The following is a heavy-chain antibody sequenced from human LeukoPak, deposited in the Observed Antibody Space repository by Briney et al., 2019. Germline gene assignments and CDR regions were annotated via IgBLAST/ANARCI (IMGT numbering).Heavy chain of an antibody. J-gene: IGHJ4*02. CDR2: IYYSGSI. CDR3: ARVTWERKYILTGYYMDY. Sequence: PSETLSLTCAVSGYSISSSNWWGWIWQPPGKGLEWIGYIYYSGSIYYNPSLKSRVTMSVDTSKNQFSLKLSSVTAADTAVYYCARVTWERKYILTGYYMDYWGQGTLVTVSS. CDR1: GYSISSSNW. D-gene: IGHD3-9*01. V-gene: IGHV4-28*05.